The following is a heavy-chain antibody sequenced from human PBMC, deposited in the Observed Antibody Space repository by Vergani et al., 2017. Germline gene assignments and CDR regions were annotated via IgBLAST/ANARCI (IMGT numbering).Heavy chain of an antibody. CDR1: GFTFSSYG. J-gene: IGHJ4*02. V-gene: IGHV3-33*01. Sequence: QVQLVESGGGVVQPGRSLRLSCAASGFTFSSYGMHWVRQAPGKGLEWVAVIWYDGSNKYYADSVKGRFTISRDNSKNTLYLQMNSLRAEDRAVYYCARDHYGDARFDYWGQGTLVTVSS. CDR2: IWYDGSNK. D-gene: IGHD4-17*01. CDR3: ARDHYGDARFDY.